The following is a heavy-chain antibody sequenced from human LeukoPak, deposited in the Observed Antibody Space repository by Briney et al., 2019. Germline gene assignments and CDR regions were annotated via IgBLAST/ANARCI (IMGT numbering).Heavy chain of an antibody. V-gene: IGHV3-11*01. Sequence: NPGGPLRLSCAASGLTFCDYHMSWLRQAPGKGVEWGSYISSSGSTIYYADSVKGRFTISRDNAKNSLYLQMNSLRAEDTAVFYCARCSGGSCYSPVDYWGQGALVTVSS. CDR2: ISSSGSTI. D-gene: IGHD2-15*01. J-gene: IGHJ4*02. CDR3: ARCSGGSCYSPVDY. CDR1: GLTFCDYH.